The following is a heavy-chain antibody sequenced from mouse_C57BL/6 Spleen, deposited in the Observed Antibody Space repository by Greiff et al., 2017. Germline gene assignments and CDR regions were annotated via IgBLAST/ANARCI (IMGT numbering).Heavy chain of an antibody. CDR1: GYTFTDYY. Sequence: QVQLKQSGPELVKPGASVKISCKASGYTFTDYYINWVKQRPGQGLAWIGWIYPGNGNTKYNEKFKGKATLTVDTSSSTAYMQLSSLTSEDSAVYFCATVASRAWFAYWGQGTLVTVSA. V-gene: IGHV1-84*01. J-gene: IGHJ3*01. CDR3: ATVASRAWFAY. CDR2: IYPGNGNT. D-gene: IGHD1-1*02.